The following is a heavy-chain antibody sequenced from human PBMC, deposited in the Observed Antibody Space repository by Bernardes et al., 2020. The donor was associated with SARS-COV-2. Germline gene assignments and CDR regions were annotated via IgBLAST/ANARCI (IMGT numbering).Heavy chain of an antibody. J-gene: IGHJ6*02. V-gene: IGHV5-51*01. CDR3: ARRRYGDFGVDV. Sequence: GGCLKSSSKGADYTFTHYWIGWVRPIPGKGLEWLGIIYPGDSDTKYSPSFQGRVTISADKSVNTAYLQWSSLKASDTAIYYCARRRYGDFGVDVWGQGTTVTVSS. D-gene: IGHD4-17*01. CDR1: DYTFTHYW. CDR2: IYPGDSDT.